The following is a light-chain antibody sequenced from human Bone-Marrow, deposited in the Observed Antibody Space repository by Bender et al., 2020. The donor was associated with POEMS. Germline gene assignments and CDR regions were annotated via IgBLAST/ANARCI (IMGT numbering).Light chain of an antibody. Sequence: QSALTQPDSVSGSPGQSITISCTGTGSDVGGYNFVSWYQQHPGKAPKLLIYEVSKRPSGVPDRFSGSKSDNTASLTISGLQAEDEADFYCCSYADNSVWVFGGGTKLTVL. CDR3: CSYADNSVWV. CDR1: GSDVGGYNF. CDR2: EVS. J-gene: IGLJ3*02. V-gene: IGLV2-23*02.